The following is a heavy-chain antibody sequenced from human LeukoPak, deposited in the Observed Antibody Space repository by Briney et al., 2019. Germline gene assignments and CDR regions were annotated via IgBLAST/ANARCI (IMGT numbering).Heavy chain of an antibody. CDR3: AIDPNWGTHS. Sequence: GGSLRLSCAASGFTFSTYTTYGVRNPPGKSREWVSIIGNNGGGIHYADSVKGRFTISRDNFKNALYLQMNSLRVEDTAVYYCAIDPNWGTHSWGQGVLVTVSS. V-gene: IGHV3-23*01. CDR2: IGNNGGGI. CDR1: GFTFSTYT. J-gene: IGHJ4*02. D-gene: IGHD7-27*01.